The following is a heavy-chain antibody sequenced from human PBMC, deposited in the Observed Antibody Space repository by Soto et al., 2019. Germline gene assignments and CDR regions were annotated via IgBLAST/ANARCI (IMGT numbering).Heavy chain of an antibody. CDR2: VIPIFGTV. D-gene: IGHD1-26*01. J-gene: IGHJ6*02. Sequence: QVQLVQSGAEVKKPGSSVKVSCKASGGTFSRNAISWGRKAPGQGLEWLGWVIPIFGTVKYAQKFQGGITINADESTSTVYMELSSLRYEDTALYWCSRGKKEWEQRETYYYYSMDLWGQWTTVTVSS. CDR3: SRGKKEWEQRETYYYYSMDL. V-gene: IGHV1-69*01. CDR1: GGTFSRNA.